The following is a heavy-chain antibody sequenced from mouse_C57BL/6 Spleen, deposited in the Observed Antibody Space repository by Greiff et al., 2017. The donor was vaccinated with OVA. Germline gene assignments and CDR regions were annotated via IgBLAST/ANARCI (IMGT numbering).Heavy chain of an antibody. CDR3: ARDYGSVFAY. CDR1: GYTFTSYW. D-gene: IGHD1-1*01. J-gene: IGHJ3*01. V-gene: IGHV1-64*01. CDR2: IHPNSGST. Sequence: QVQLQQPGAELVKPGASVKLSCKASGYTFTSYWMHWVKQRPGQGLEWIGMIHPNSGSTKYNEKFKSKATLTVDKSSSTAYMQLSSLTSEDAADYCCARDYGSVFAYWGQGTLVTVSA.